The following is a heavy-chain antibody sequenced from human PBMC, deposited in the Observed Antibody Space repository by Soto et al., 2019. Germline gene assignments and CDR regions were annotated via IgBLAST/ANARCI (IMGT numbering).Heavy chain of an antibody. J-gene: IGHJ6*02. CDR1: GFTFSSYA. CDR2: ISYDGSNK. Sequence: GGSLRLSCAASGFTFSSYAMHWVRQAPGKGLEWVAVISYDGSNKYYADSVKGRFTISRDNSKNTLYLQMNSLRAEDTAVYYCARDPQQQLVAYYYYGMDVWGQGTTVTVSS. CDR3: ARDPQQQLVAYYYYGMDV. V-gene: IGHV3-30-3*01. D-gene: IGHD6-13*01.